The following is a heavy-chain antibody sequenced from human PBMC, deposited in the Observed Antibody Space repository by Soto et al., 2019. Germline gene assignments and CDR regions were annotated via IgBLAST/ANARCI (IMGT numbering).Heavy chain of an antibody. Sequence: PGGSLRLSCAASGFTFSSYWMSWVRQAPGKGLEWVANIKQDGSEKYYVDSVKGRFTISRDNAKNSLYLQMNSLRAEDTAVYYCARVLSGIAVAGPYYYYYGMDVWGQGTTVTVSS. CDR3: ARVLSGIAVAGPYYYYYGMDV. CDR2: IKQDGSEK. D-gene: IGHD6-19*01. J-gene: IGHJ6*02. V-gene: IGHV3-7*05. CDR1: GFTFSSYW.